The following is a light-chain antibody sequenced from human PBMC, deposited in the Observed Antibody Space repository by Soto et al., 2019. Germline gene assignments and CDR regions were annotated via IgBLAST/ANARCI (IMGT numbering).Light chain of an antibody. Sequence: QSVLTQPPSASGTPGQRVNISCSGSSSNIGTNYVYWYKQLPGTAPKLLIYCNDQRPSGVPDRLSGSKSGTSASLAISGLRSEDEADYYCATRDNSLSRWVFGGGTKLTVL. CDR1: SSNIGTNY. V-gene: IGLV1-47*02. CDR3: ATRDNSLSRWV. CDR2: CND. J-gene: IGLJ3*02.